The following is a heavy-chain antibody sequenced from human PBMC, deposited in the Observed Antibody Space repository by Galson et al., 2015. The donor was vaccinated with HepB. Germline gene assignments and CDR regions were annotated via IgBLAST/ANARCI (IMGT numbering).Heavy chain of an antibody. CDR2: ISVDNGKT. V-gene: IGHV1-18*01. J-gene: IGHJ5*02. D-gene: IGHD4-11*01. Sequence: SVKVSCKASGHTFTRYGISWVRQAPGQGLEWMGWISVDNGKTKYAQKLQGRVTMTTDTSTSTAYMELRSLRSDDTAVYYCARSTVTTNSDWFGPWGQGTLVTVSS. CDR3: ARSTVTTNSDWFGP. CDR1: GHTFTRYG.